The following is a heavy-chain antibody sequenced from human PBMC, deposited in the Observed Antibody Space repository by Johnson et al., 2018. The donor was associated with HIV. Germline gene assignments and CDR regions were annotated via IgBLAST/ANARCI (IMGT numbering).Heavy chain of an antibody. D-gene: IGHD4/OR15-4a*01. CDR1: GFTFSSYE. CDR2: ISRSGSNI. V-gene: IGHV3-48*03. CDR3: AGVGANFDAFDI. J-gene: IGHJ3*02. Sequence: MMLVESGGGLVQPGGSLRLSCVASGFTFSSYEMNWVRQAPGKGLEWISYISRSGSNIYKADSVTGRFTISRDNAKNSLFLQMNSLRAEDTAVYYCAGVGANFDAFDIGGQGTMVTVSS.